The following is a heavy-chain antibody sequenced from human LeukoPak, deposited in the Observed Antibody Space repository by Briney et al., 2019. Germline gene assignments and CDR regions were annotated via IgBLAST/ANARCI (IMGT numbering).Heavy chain of an antibody. V-gene: IGHV3-9*01. CDR1: GFTVSSNY. D-gene: IGHD6-19*01. CDR2: ISWNSGSI. CDR3: AKDISGGSGWSSPFDY. Sequence: GGSLRLSCAASGFTVSSNYMSWVRQAPGKGLEWVSGISWNSGSIGYADSVKGRFTISRDNAKNSLYLQMNSLRAEDTALYYCAKDISGGSGWSSPFDYWGQGTLVTVSS. J-gene: IGHJ4*02.